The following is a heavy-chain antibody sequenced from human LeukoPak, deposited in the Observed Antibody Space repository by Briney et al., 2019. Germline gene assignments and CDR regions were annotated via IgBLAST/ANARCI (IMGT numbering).Heavy chain of an antibody. Sequence: TSQTLCLTCTVSGGSVSSGGYYWSWIRQPPGKGMEWIGYIYHSGSTYYNPSLKSRVTISVSRSKNQFFLKLTSVTAADTAVYYCARGSLLEWSALIDFWGQGTLVTVSS. V-gene: IGHV4-30-2*01. J-gene: IGHJ4*02. D-gene: IGHD3-3*01. CDR1: GGSVSSGGYY. CDR2: IYHSGST. CDR3: ARGSLLEWSALIDF.